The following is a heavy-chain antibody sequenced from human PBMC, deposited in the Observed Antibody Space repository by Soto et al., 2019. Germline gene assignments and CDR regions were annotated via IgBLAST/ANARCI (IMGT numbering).Heavy chain of an antibody. CDR1: GFTFTSYA. CDR3: ARGGSSDFYYFDY. V-gene: IGHV3-23*01. Sequence: GGSLILSCAASGFTFTSYAMTWVRQAPGKGLEWVSGISGTGGSTYYADSVKGRFTISRDKSKNTLYLQMNSLRAEDTAVYYCARGGSSDFYYFDYWGQGTLVTVSS. D-gene: IGHD3-3*01. J-gene: IGHJ4*02. CDR2: ISGTGGST.